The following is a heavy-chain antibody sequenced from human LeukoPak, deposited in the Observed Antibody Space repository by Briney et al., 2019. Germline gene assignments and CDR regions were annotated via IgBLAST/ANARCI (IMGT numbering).Heavy chain of an antibody. Sequence: SQTLSLTCAVSGGSISSGGYSWSWIRQPPGKGLEWIGYIYYSGSTYYNPSLKSRVTISVDTSKNQFSLKLSSVTAADTAVYYCARGDGFTPTLPDNWGQGTLVTVSS. CDR3: ARGDGFTPTLPDN. D-gene: IGHD5-24*01. CDR1: GGSISSGGYS. CDR2: IYYSGST. J-gene: IGHJ4*02. V-gene: IGHV4-30-4*07.